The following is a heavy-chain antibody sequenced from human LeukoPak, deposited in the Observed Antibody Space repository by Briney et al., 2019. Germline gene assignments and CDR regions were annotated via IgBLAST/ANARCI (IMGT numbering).Heavy chain of an antibody. Sequence: LTGGSLRLSCAAAGFTFSSYGMHWVRQAPGKGREWVAVISYDGSNKYYADSVKGRFTISRDNSKNTLYLQMNSLRAEDTAVYYCAKETTGFSPFDYWGQGTLVTVSS. CDR3: AKETTGFSPFDY. V-gene: IGHV3-30*18. CDR1: GFTFSSYG. CDR2: ISYDGSNK. D-gene: IGHD1-1*01. J-gene: IGHJ4*02.